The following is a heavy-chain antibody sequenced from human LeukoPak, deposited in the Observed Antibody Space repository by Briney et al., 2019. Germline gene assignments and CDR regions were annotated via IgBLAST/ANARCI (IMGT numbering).Heavy chain of an antibody. V-gene: IGHV3-74*01. J-gene: IGHJ4*02. CDR2: INSDGSST. CDR3: ARDSTGYSTSWCYFDY. D-gene: IGHD6-13*01. Sequence: GGSLRLSCAASGFTFSSYWMHWVRQAPGKGLVWVSRINSDGSSTIYADSVKGRFTISRDNAKSTLYLQMNSLRAEDTAVYYCARDSTGYSTSWCYFDYWGQGNLVTVSS. CDR1: GFTFSSYW.